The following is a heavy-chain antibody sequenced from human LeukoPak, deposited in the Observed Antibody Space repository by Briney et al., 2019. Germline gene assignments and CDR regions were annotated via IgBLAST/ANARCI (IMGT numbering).Heavy chain of an antibody. CDR1: GFTFSSSA. Sequence: AGGSLRLSCAASGFTFSSSAMSWVRQAPGKGLEWASSISGSGSGGSTYYADSVKGRFTISRDNSKNTLYLQMNSLRVEDTAVYYCAKSGYNRFDYWGQGTLVTVSS. J-gene: IGHJ4*02. D-gene: IGHD5-24*01. V-gene: IGHV3-23*01. CDR2: ISGSGSGGST. CDR3: AKSGYNRFDY.